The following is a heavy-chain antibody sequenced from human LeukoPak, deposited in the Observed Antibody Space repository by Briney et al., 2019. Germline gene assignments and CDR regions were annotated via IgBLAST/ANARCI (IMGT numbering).Heavy chain of an antibody. J-gene: IGHJ4*02. Sequence: GGSLKLSCAASGFTFSGSAMHWVRQASGEGLEWVGRIRSKANSYATAYAASVKGRFTISRDDSKNTAYLQMNSLKTEDTAVYYCTRRDGGNLSGFHYWGQGTLVTVSS. CDR1: GFTFSGSA. V-gene: IGHV3-73*01. CDR2: IRSKANSYAT. CDR3: TRRDGGNLSGFHY. D-gene: IGHD4-23*01.